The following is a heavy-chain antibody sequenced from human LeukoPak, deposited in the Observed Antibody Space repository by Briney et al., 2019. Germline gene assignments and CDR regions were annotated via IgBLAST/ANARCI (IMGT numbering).Heavy chain of an antibody. Sequence: PGGSLRLSCAASGFTFSGSAMHWVRQASGKGLEWVGRIRSKANRYATAYAASVKVGFTISRDGAKNTAYLQMNSVKTEDTAVYYCTRHYDFWSGFGFDAWGQGTLVTVSS. CDR1: GFTFSGSA. J-gene: IGHJ5*02. CDR3: TRHYDFWSGFGFDA. V-gene: IGHV3-73*01. D-gene: IGHD3-3*01. CDR2: IRSKANRYAT.